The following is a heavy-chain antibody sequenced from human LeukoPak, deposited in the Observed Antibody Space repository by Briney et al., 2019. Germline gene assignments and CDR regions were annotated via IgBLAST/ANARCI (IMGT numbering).Heavy chain of an antibody. Sequence: GGSLRLSWAASGITVSSNYMSWVRRAPGKGLEWVSVIYSGGSTYYADSVKGRFTISRDNSKNTLYLQMNSLRAEVTAVYYCARAVYYYDSSGYYRFYFDYWGQGTLVTVSS. CDR2: IYSGGST. D-gene: IGHD3-22*01. CDR1: GITVSSNY. CDR3: ARAVYYYDSSGYYRFYFDY. V-gene: IGHV3-66*01. J-gene: IGHJ4*02.